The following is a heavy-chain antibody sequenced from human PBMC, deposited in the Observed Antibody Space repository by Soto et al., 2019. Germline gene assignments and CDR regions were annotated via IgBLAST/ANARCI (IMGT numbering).Heavy chain of an antibody. Sequence: SETLALTCAVYCGSFSGYDGSWIRKPPGKGLEWIGEINHSGSTNYNPSLKSRVTMSVDTSKNQFSLKLSSVTAADTAVYYCARTSRFDCWGQGTLVTVSS. CDR1: CGSFSGYD. J-gene: IGHJ4*02. D-gene: IGHD6-6*01. CDR2: INHSGST. CDR3: ARTSRFDC. V-gene: IGHV4-34*01.